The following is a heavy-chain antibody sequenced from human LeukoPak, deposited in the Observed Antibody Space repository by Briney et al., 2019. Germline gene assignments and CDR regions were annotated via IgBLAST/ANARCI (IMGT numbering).Heavy chain of an antibody. D-gene: IGHD3-10*01. J-gene: IGHJ4*02. V-gene: IGHV5-51*01. CDR1: GSSFTSYW. CDR3: ARLMTRYYGSGSYYNHFDY. Sequence: GASLEISCKGSGSSFTSYWIGWVRQLPGKGLEWMGIIYPGDSDTRYSPSFQGQVTISADKSISTASLQWSSLTASDTATYYCARLMTRYYGSGSYYNHFDYWGQGTLVTVSS. CDR2: IYPGDSDT.